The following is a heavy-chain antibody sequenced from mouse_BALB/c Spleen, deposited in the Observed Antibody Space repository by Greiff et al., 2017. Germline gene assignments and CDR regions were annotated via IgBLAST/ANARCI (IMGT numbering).Heavy chain of an antibody. Sequence: QVQLQRSGAELMKPGASVKISCKATGYTFSSYWIEWVKQRPGHGLEWIGEILPGSGSTNYNEKFKGKATFTADTSSNTAYMQLSSLTSEDSAVYYCARGGRYVLYAMDYWGQGTSVTVSS. V-gene: IGHV1-9*01. J-gene: IGHJ4*01. CDR1: GYTFSSYW. D-gene: IGHD2-14*01. CDR3: ARGGRYVLYAMDY. CDR2: ILPGSGST.